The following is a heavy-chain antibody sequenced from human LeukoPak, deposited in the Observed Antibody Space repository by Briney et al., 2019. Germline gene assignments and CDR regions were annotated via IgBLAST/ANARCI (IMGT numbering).Heavy chain of an antibody. CDR1: GGSFSGYY. CDR3: ARRYLLRGWLDY. Sequence: SETLSLTCAVYGGSFSGYYWSWIRQPPGKGLEWIGEINHSGSTNYNPSLKSRVTISVDTSKNQFSLKLSSATAADTAVYYCARRYLLRGWLDYWGQGTLVTVSS. D-gene: IGHD3-10*01. CDR2: INHSGST. V-gene: IGHV4-34*01. J-gene: IGHJ4*02.